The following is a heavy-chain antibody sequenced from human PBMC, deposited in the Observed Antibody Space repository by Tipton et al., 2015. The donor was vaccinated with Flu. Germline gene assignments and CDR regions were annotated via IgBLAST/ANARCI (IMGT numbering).Heavy chain of an antibody. J-gene: IGHJ6*02. D-gene: IGHD2-2*01. Sequence: QLVQSGAEVKKPGASVKVSCKASGYTFTSYGISWVRQAPGQGLEWMGWISAYNGNTNYAQKLQGRVTMTTDTSTSTAYMELRSLRSDDTAVYYCARPAVLGSSTSCYLSNGMDVWGQGTTVTVSS. V-gene: IGHV1-18*01. CDR1: GYTFTSYG. CDR2: ISAYNGNT. CDR3: ARPAVLGSSTSCYLSNGMDV.